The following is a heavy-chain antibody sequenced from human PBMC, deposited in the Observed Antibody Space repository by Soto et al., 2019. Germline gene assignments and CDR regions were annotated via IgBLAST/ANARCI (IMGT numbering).Heavy chain of an antibody. Sequence: ASVKVSCKASGYTFTRYHIHWVRQAPGQGLEWLGMINPGGGRTTYAQKIQGRVTMTRDTSTRTVYMELSSLRSEDTAVYYCASDRVPVDTVMIGWFDPWGQGTLVTVSS. V-gene: IGHV1-46*01. CDR3: ASDRVPVDTVMIGWFDP. CDR1: GYTFTRYH. CDR2: INPGGGRT. D-gene: IGHD5-18*01. J-gene: IGHJ5*02.